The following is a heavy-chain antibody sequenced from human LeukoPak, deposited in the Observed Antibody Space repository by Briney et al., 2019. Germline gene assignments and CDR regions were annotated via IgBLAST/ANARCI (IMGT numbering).Heavy chain of an antibody. V-gene: IGHV3-23*01. CDR2: I. J-gene: IGHJ4*02. Sequence: PGASLRLSCAASGFTFINHAMSWVRQAPGKGLEWVSGIKGQFIISRDNSKNTLYLQVNSLRAEDTAEYYCARHYDKSALRYFDYWGQGTLAIVSS. CDR1: GFTFINHA. D-gene: IGHD3-22*01. CDR3: ARHYDKSALRYFDY.